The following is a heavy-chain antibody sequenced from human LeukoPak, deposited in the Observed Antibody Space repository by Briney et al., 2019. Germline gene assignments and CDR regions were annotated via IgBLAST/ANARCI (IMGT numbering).Heavy chain of an antibody. D-gene: IGHD3-22*01. J-gene: IGHJ4*02. V-gene: IGHV4-31*03. CDR1: GGPISSGGYY. CDR3: ARNYYDSSGYYHEALFDY. CDR2: IYYSGST. Sequence: RPSEPLSLTCTVSGGPISSGGYYWSWIRQHPGKGLEWIGYIYYSGSTYYNPSLKSRVTISVDTSKNQFSLKLSSVAAADTAVYYCARNYYDSSGYYHEALFDYWGQGTLVTVSS.